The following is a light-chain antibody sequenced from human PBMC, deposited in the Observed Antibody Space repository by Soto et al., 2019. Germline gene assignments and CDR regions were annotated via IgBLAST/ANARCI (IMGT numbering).Light chain of an antibody. CDR2: KAS. Sequence: DIQMTQSPSTLSASVGDTVTITCLASQSIDTWLAWHQQKPGRAPKLLISKASTLESGVPSRFSGSGSGTEFTLTISSLQPDDFATYYCQHYNSYSEAFGQGTKVDIK. CDR1: QSIDTW. V-gene: IGKV1-5*03. CDR3: QHYNSYSEA. J-gene: IGKJ1*01.